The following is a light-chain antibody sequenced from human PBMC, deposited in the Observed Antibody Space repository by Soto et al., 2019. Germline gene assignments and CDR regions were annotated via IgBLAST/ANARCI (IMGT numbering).Light chain of an antibody. CDR1: QGVRND. CDR3: LQDYNYPPT. Sequence: AIPMTQSPSSLSASLRDRVPIXCRASQGVRNDLGWYQQKPGNAPKLLIYAASSLQSGVPSRFSGSGSGTDFTLTISSLQPEDFATYYCLQDYNYPPTFGQGTKVDI. J-gene: IGKJ1*01. CDR2: AAS. V-gene: IGKV1-6*01.